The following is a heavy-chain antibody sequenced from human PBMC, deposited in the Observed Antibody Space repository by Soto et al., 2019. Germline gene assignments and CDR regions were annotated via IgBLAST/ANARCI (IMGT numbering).Heavy chain of an antibody. V-gene: IGHV4-39*01. D-gene: IGHD3-3*01. CDR3: ARLARFLFFFHAYYYYYMYV. CDR2: FYYSGST. Sequence: SETLSLTCTVSGGSISSSSYYWGWIRQSPGKGLEWIGSFYYSGSTYYSPSLRSRVTISGDTSRNQISLRLSSVTAADTAVYYCARLARFLFFFHAYYYYYMYVCGQRTTVPVSS. CDR1: GGSISSSSYY. J-gene: IGHJ6*03.